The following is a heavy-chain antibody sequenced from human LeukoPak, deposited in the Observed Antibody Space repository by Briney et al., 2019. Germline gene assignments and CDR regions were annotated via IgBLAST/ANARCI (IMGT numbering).Heavy chain of an antibody. CDR1: GLTFSSYW. CDR2: INSDGSST. V-gene: IGHV3-74*01. Sequence: TGGSLRLSCAASGLTFSSYWMHWVRQAPGKGLVWVSRINSDGSSTSYADSVKGRFTISRDNAKNTLYLQMNSLRAEDTAVYYCARIQLWGYYYMDVWGKGTTVTVSS. D-gene: IGHD5-18*01. J-gene: IGHJ6*03. CDR3: ARIQLWGYYYMDV.